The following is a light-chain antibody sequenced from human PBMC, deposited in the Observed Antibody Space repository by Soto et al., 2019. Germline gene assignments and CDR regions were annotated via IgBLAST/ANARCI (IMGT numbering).Light chain of an antibody. CDR2: EVS. V-gene: IGLV2-14*01. CDR3: SSYTSSSTLGVV. CDR1: SSDVGGYNY. J-gene: IGLJ2*01. Sequence: QSVLTQPASVSGSPGQSITISCTGTSSDVGGYNYVSWYQQHPGKAPKLMIYEVSNRPSGVSNRFSGSKSGSTASLTISGLQAEGEADYYCSSYTSSSTLGVVFGGGTKLTVL.